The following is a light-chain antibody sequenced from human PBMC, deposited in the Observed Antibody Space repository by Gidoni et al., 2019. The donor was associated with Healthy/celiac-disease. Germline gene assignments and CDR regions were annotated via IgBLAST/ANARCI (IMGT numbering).Light chain of an antibody. V-gene: IGKV1-5*03. CDR2: KAS. J-gene: IGKJ2*01. Sequence: DLQMTQSPSTLSASVGDRVTITCRASQSISSWLAWYQQKPGQAPKLLIYKASSLESGGPSRFIGSGSATEFTLTISSLQPDDFAAYYCQQYNSYPYTFGQGTKLEIK. CDR3: QQYNSYPYT. CDR1: QSISSW.